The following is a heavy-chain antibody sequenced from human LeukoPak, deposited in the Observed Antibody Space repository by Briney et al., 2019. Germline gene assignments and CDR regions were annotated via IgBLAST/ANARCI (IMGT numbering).Heavy chain of an antibody. CDR1: GFTFSSYS. CDR2: SSSSSSYI. D-gene: IGHD6-13*01. CDR3: ARDSSGWYAVDY. J-gene: IGHJ4*02. V-gene: IGHV3-21*01. Sequence: AGGSLRLSCAASGFTFSSYSMNWVRQAPGKGLEWVSSSSSSSSYIYYADSVKGRFTISRDNAKNSLYLQMNSLRAEDTAVYYCARDSSGWYAVDYWGQGTLVTVSS.